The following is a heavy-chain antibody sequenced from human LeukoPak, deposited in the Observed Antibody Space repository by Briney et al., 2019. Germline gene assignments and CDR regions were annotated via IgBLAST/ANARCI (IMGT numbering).Heavy chain of an antibody. V-gene: IGHV4-59*01. D-gene: IGHD2-2*01. CDR2: IYYSGST. Sequence: SETLSLTCTVSGGSISSYYWSWIRQPPGKGLEWIGYIYYSGSTNYNPSLKSRVTISVDTSNNQFSLKLSSVTAADTAVYYCARGWYCSSTSCYPCYMDVWGKGTTVTVSS. J-gene: IGHJ6*03. CDR3: ARGWYCSSTSCYPCYMDV. CDR1: GGSISSYY.